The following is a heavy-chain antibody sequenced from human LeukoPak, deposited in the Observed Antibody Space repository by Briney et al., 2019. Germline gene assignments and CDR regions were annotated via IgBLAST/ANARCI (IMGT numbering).Heavy chain of an antibody. Sequence: GGSLRLSCVASAFTFSASWMTWVRQAPGKGLERVANINEDGSETWYVDSVRGRFTISRDNARNSLYLQMSSLRDDDTAVYYCTRDRGWQQFDYWGQGTLVTVSS. J-gene: IGHJ4*02. CDR1: AFTFSASW. D-gene: IGHD5-24*01. CDR2: INEDGSET. CDR3: TRDRGWQQFDY. V-gene: IGHV3-7*01.